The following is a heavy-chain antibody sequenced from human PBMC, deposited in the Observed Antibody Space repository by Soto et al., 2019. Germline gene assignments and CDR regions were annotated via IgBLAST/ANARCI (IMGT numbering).Heavy chain of an antibody. V-gene: IGHV1-18*01. CDR2: IGADNGDT. CDR3: ARDWKGAEGFDP. CDR1: GYTFSTYG. D-gene: IGHD1-1*01. J-gene: IGHJ5*02. Sequence: QVQLVQSGAEVKKPGASVKVSCKASGYTFSTYGFSWVRQPPGQGLEWMGWIGADNGDTNYAQNFQGRVTMTTDTSTTTSYMELRSLTADATAVYFCARDWKGAEGFDPWGQGTLVTVSS.